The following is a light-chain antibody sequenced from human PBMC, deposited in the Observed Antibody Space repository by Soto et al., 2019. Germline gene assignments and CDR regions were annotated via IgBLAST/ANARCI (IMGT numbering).Light chain of an antibody. CDR1: SSDVGGYNY. CDR3: SSYTSSSTLV. J-gene: IGLJ1*01. V-gene: IGLV2-14*01. Sequence: QSALTQPASVSGSPGQSITISCTGTSSDVGGYNYVSWYQQHQGKAPKLMIYEVSNRPSGVSNRLSGSKSGNTASLTISGLQAEDEADYYCSSYTSSSTLVFGTGTKLTVL. CDR2: EVS.